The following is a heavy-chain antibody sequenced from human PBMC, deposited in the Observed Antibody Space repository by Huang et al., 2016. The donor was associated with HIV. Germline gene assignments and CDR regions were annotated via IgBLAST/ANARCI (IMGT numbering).Heavy chain of an antibody. D-gene: IGHD3-22*01. V-gene: IGHV3-48*01. CDR2: ISKTSGAT. CDR3: VRDSSSGLQLRY. CDR1: GYTFSTYS. J-gene: IGHJ4*02. Sequence: EVQLVESGGGLAHPGGSLRLSCVASGYTFSTYSMNWVRQAPGKGLEWVSYISKTSGATPYAESVKGRFTVSRDNVKNSLYLQMNRLRVEDTAMYYCVRDSSSGLQLRYWGQGALVIVS.